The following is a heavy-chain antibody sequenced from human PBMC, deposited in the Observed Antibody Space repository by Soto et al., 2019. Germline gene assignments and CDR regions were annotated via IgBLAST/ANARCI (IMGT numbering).Heavy chain of an antibody. V-gene: IGHV3-23*01. J-gene: IGHJ4*02. CDR3: AKDEGTSSTVFDY. CDR1: GFTFKAYA. D-gene: IGHD4-4*01. Sequence: QLLESGGASGQPGWSLRLSCVASGFTFKAYAMGWVRQAPGRGLEWVSSITATNGNTYYADSVRGRFTISRDNSRNSLFLQMNGLRPEDSALYYCAKDEGTSSTVFDYWGQGTRVTVPS. CDR2: ITATNGNT.